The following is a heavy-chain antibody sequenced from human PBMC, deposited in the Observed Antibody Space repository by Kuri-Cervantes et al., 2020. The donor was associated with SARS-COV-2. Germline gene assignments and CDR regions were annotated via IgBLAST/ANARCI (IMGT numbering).Heavy chain of an antibody. CDR2: ISHDGKNK. D-gene: IGHD2-21*01. CDR1: GFNFSRTD. Sequence: LSLTCAASGFNFSRTDMHWVRQAPGKSLEWVAVISHDGKNKKCIASGKGRFTISRDNSQNTLYLHMKSLRSEDTAMYYCAKDRVGVQDFWGQGTLVTVSS. CDR3: AKDRVGVQDF. V-gene: IGHV3-30*18. J-gene: IGHJ4*02.